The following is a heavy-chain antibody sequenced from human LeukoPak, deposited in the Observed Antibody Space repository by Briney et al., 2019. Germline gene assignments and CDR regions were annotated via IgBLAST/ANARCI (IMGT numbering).Heavy chain of an antibody. Sequence: PGGSLRLSCAASGFTFSSYSMNWVRQAPGKGLEWVSYISSSSSTIYYADSVKGRFTISRDNAKNSLYLQMNSLRAEDTAVYYCANMVATYRFDYWGQGTLVTVSS. D-gene: IGHD5-12*01. J-gene: IGHJ4*02. CDR3: ANMVATYRFDY. V-gene: IGHV3-48*01. CDR2: ISSSSSTI. CDR1: GFTFSSYS.